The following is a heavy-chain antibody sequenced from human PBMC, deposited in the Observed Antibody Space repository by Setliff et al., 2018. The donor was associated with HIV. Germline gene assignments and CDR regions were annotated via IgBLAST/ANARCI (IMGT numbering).Heavy chain of an antibody. J-gene: IGHJ4*02. CDR2: ISYDGSRI. V-gene: IGHV3-30*15. CDR1: GFTFRTFA. Sequence: GGSLRLSCVASGFTFRTFAMHWVRQAPGKGLEWVSVISYDGSRISYADSVKGRFTISRDNSKNTLYLQMGSLRAEDMAVYYCARRGYCSSTTCYYDYWGQGTLVTVSS. D-gene: IGHD2-2*01. CDR3: ARRGYCSSTTCYYDY.